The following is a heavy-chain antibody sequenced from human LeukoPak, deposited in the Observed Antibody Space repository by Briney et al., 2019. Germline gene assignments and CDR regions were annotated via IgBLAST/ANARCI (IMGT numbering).Heavy chain of an antibody. J-gene: IGHJ4*02. CDR2: INPNSGGT. Sequence: GASVKVSCKASGYTFTGYYMHWVRQAPGQGLEWMGWINPNSGGTNYAQKFQGRVTMTRDTSISTAYMELSRLRSEDTAVYYCASGRYRGSGWYEPFDYWGQGTLVTVSS. CDR1: GYTFTGYY. D-gene: IGHD6-19*01. CDR3: ASGRYRGSGWYEPFDY. V-gene: IGHV1-2*02.